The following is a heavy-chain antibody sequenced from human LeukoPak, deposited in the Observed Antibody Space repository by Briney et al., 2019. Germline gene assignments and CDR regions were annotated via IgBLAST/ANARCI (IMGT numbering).Heavy chain of an antibody. CDR3: ARAQYCGGDCYWSFDY. Sequence: GESLKISCAASGFIISNYNMNWVRQAPGKGLEWVSYISGSSTTIYYADSVKGRFTISRDNAKNSLYLQMNSLRDEDTAVYYCARAQYCGGDCYWSFDYWGQGTLVTVSS. V-gene: IGHV3-48*02. J-gene: IGHJ4*02. CDR2: ISGSSTTI. D-gene: IGHD2-21*02. CDR1: GFIISNYN.